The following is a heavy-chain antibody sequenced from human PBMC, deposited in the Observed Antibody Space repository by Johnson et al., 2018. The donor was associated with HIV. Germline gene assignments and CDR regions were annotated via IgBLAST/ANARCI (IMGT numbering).Heavy chain of an antibody. CDR3: ARDGRDLVTRGSFDV. CDR1: GITVGTNY. D-gene: IGHD3-9*01. J-gene: IGHJ3*01. Sequence: VQLVESGGGLVQPGGSLRLSCAASGITVGTNYMSWVRQAPGKGLEWVSVIFSVGDVSYADSVKGRFTISTDNSKNMVYLQMNSLRPEDTAVYYCARDGRDLVTRGSFDVWGQGTVVTVSS. V-gene: IGHV3-66*02. CDR2: IFSVGDV.